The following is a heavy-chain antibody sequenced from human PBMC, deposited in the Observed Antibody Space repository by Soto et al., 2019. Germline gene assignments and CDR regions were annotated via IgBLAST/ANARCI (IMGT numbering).Heavy chain of an antibody. J-gene: IGHJ6*03. CDR3: ARRARTDFYYMDV. D-gene: IGHD6-6*01. CDR1: GFTLSGYA. Sequence: GGSLILSCAASGFTLSGYAMDWVRQAPGKGLEYVSGISSNGVGTYYANSVQGRFTISRDNSKSTVYLQMGSLRPEDMAVYYCARRARTDFYYMDVWGKGTTVTVSS. CDR2: ISSNGVGT. V-gene: IGHV3-64*01.